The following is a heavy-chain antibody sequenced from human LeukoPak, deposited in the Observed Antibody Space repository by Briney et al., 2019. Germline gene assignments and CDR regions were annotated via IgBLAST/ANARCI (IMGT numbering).Heavy chain of an antibody. CDR3: ARDVYRRQAYYWNPHDAFYI. CDR1: GYTFSRSW. Sequence: GGSLRLSCAASGYTFSRSWMSWGRQALGKGLEWVANIKQDGSEKYYVDSVKGRFTISRDNAKNSLYLQMNSLRAEDTAVYYCARDVYRRQAYYWNPHDAFYIWGQGTLATVYS. V-gene: IGHV3-7*01. CDR2: IKQDGSEK. D-gene: IGHD1-20*01. J-gene: IGHJ3*02.